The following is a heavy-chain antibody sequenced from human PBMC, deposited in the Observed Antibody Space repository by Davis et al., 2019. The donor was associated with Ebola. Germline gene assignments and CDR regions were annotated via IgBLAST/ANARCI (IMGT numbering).Heavy chain of an antibody. V-gene: IGHV1-8*03. CDR2: MNPNSGNT. Sequence: ASVKVSCKASGYTFTSFEINWVRQATGQGLEWMGWMNPNSGNTGYVQKFQDRVTITRNTSITTAYMELSSLRSEDTAVYYCARRFRYFDYWGQGTLVTVSS. CDR3: ARRFRYFDY. CDR1: GYTFTSFE. J-gene: IGHJ4*02.